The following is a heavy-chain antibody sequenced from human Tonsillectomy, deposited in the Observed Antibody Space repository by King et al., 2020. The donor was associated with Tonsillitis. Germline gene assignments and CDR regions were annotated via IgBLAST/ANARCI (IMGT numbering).Heavy chain of an antibody. CDR3: NTLSRLSLNYSYRYMDV. V-gene: IGHV3-15*01. J-gene: IGHJ6*03. CDR1: GFTFNNAW. Sequence: VQLVESGGGLVKPGGSLTLSCAASGFTFNNAWMSWVRQTPGKGLEWIGRIKGRTDGGTTDYAAPVKGRFTISRDESRNTIYLRVSSLKTEDTALSYCNTLSRLSLNYSYRYMDVWGKGTTVTVSS. CDR2: IKGRTDGGTT.